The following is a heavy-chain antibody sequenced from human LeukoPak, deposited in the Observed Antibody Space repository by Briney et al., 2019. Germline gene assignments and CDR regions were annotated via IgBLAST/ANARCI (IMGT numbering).Heavy chain of an antibody. CDR2: IGGSGSRT. CDR3: AKDNDFTVRRLNWFDP. Sequence: PGGSLRLSCAASGFTFSSYAMSWVRQAPGKSLEWGSGIGGSGSRTYYADSVKGRFTISRDNSKNTLYLQMNSLRAEDTAVYYCAKDNDFTVRRLNWFDPWGQGTLVTVSS. D-gene: IGHD4-17*01. CDR1: GFTFSSYA. V-gene: IGHV3-23*01. J-gene: IGHJ5*02.